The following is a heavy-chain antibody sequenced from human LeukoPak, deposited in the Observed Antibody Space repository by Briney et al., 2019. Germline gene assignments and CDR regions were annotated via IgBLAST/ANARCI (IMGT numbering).Heavy chain of an antibody. CDR2: ISSSGSII. D-gene: IGHD1-26*01. CDR3: VRGRWDLHYFDY. J-gene: IGHJ4*02. Sequence: GGSLRLSCAASGFTFSDYYMSWIRQAPGKGLEWVSYISSSGSIIYHADSVKGRFTISRDNAKNSLYLQMNSLRAEDTAVYYCVRGRWDLHYFDYWGQGTLVTVSS. CDR1: GFTFSDYY. V-gene: IGHV3-11*04.